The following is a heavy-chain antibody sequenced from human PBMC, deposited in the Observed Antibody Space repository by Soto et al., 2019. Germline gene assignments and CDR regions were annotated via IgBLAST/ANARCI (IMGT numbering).Heavy chain of an antibody. Sequence: SETLSLTCTVSGASISRSSYYWGWIRQPPGKGLEWIGSIYYSGSTYYNPSLKSRVTISVDTSKNQFSLKLSSVTAADTAVYYCARRLYYDSSGFEGGGMDVWGQGTTVT. V-gene: IGHV4-39*01. CDR2: IYYSGST. J-gene: IGHJ6*02. CDR3: ARRLYYDSSGFEGGGMDV. D-gene: IGHD3-22*01. CDR1: GASISRSSYY.